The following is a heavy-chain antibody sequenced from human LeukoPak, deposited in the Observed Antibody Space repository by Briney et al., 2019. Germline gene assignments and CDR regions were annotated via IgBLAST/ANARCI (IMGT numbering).Heavy chain of an antibody. V-gene: IGHV3-21*04. J-gene: IGHJ6*02. CDR1: GFTFSSYA. D-gene: IGHD2-2*01. CDR3: ARDKAIVVVPAASSYYYYGMDV. Sequence: PGGSLRLSCAASGFTFSSYAMSWVRQAPGKGLEWVSSISSSSSYIYYADSVKGRFTISRDNAKNSLYLQMNSLRAEDTAVYYCARDKAIVVVPAASSYYYYGMDVWGQGTTVTVSS. CDR2: ISSSSSYI.